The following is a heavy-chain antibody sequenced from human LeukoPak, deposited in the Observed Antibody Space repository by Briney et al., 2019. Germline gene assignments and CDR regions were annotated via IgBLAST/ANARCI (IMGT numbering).Heavy chain of an antibody. J-gene: IGHJ4*02. D-gene: IGHD4-23*01. CDR3: ARVSRGNSVGGDY. CDR2: IYYSGST. CDR1: GYSISRGYY. Sequence: SETLSLTCTVSGYSISRGYYWGWIRQPPGKGLEWIGYIYYSGSTNYNPSLKSRVTISLDTSKNQFSLKLSSVTAADTAMYYCARVSRGNSVGGDYWGQGTLVTVPS. V-gene: IGHV4-61*01.